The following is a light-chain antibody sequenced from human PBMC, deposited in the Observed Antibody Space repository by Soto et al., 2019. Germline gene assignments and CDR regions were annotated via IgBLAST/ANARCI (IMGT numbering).Light chain of an antibody. V-gene: IGKV1-39*01. CDR2: AAT. J-gene: IGKJ1*01. CDR3: QQTYTTPRT. Sequence: DLQMTQSPSSLSASVGDRVTITCRASQSISSLLNWYQQKPGEAPKLLIYAATSLHSGVPSRFSGSGSATEFTLTISSLQPEDFATFYCQQTYTTPRTFGQGTTVEI. CDR1: QSISSL.